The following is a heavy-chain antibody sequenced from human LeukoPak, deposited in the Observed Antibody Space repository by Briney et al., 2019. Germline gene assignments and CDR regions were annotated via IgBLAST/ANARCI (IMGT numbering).Heavy chain of an antibody. CDR1: GSSIRSYY. J-gene: IGHJ4*02. CDR3: ARGEAAMDY. D-gene: IGHD6-13*01. V-gene: IGHV4-4*07. Sequence: LETLSLTCTVSGSSIRSYYWSWVRLPAGKGLEWIGHIYSSGSTNYNPSLSSRVTMSVDTSKNQFSLKLNSVTAADTAVYYCARGEAAMDYWGQGTLVTVSS. CDR2: IYSSGST.